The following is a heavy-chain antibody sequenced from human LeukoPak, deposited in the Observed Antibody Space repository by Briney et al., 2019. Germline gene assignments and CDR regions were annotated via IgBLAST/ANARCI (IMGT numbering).Heavy chain of an antibody. CDR3: ASDRMVRGVDDAFDI. CDR1: GASISSGDYS. CDR2: IYHSGST. D-gene: IGHD3-10*01. Sequence: SETLSLTCAVSGASISSGDYSWSWIRHPPGKGLEWIGYIYHSGSTTYNPSLKSRITISLDRSNNQFSLKLNSVTAADTAVYYCASDRMVRGVDDAFDIWGQGTMATVSS. V-gene: IGHV4-30-2*01. J-gene: IGHJ3*02.